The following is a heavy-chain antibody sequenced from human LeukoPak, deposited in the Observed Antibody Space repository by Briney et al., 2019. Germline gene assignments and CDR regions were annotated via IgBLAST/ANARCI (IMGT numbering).Heavy chain of an antibody. Sequence: GGSLRLSCAASGFTFSSYWMHWVRQAPGKGLVWVSRINNDGSSTSYADSVKGRFFISRDDAKNTLYLQLNNLTAEDMAVYYCAKDGGTSWRDYYYMDVWGKGTTVTVSS. CDR3: AKDGGTSWRDYYYMDV. CDR1: GFTFSSYW. CDR2: INNDGSST. V-gene: IGHV3-74*01. J-gene: IGHJ6*03. D-gene: IGHD2-2*01.